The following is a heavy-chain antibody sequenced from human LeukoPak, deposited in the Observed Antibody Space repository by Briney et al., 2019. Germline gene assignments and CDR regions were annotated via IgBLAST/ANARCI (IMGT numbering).Heavy chain of an antibody. Sequence: PSETLSLTCTVSGGSISSGSYYWSWIRQPAGKGLEWIGRIYTSGSTNYNPSLKSRVTISVDTSKNQFSLKLSSVTAADTAVYYCARVWGGYYDSSGYTRVPYYYYMDVWGKGTTVTISS. D-gene: IGHD3-22*01. J-gene: IGHJ6*03. V-gene: IGHV4-61*02. CDR1: GGSISSGSYY. CDR3: ARVWGGYYDSSGYTRVPYYYYMDV. CDR2: IYTSGST.